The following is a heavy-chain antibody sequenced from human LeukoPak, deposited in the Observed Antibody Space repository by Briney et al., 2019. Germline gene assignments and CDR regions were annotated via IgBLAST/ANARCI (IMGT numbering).Heavy chain of an antibody. V-gene: IGHV3-30*18. CDR1: GFTFSSYG. Sequence: GGSLRFSCAASGFTFSSYGMHWVRQAPGKGLEWVAVISYDGSNKYYADSVKGRFTISRDNSKNTLDVQMSSLRAEDTAVYYCAKDGPYYGTGAMYYFDYWGQGTPVTVSS. J-gene: IGHJ4*02. CDR3: AKDGPYYGTGAMYYFDY. CDR2: ISYDGSNK. D-gene: IGHD3-10*01.